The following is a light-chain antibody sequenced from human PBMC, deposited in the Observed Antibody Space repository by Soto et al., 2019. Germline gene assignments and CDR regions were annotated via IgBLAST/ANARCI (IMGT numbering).Light chain of an antibody. CDR1: QSLLSSNGYNY. Sequence: DIVMTQSPLSLPVTPGEPAYISCRSSQSLLSSNGYNYLVWYLQKPGQSPQVLIYLSSNRASGVPERFSGSGAGTDFTLKISRVEAEDVGVYYCMQGLETPYTFGQGTKLEIK. J-gene: IGKJ2*01. CDR2: LSS. V-gene: IGKV2-28*01. CDR3: MQGLETPYT.